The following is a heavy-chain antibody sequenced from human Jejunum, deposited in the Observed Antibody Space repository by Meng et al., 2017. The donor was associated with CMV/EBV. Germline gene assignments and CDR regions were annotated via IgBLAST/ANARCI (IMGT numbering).Heavy chain of an antibody. Sequence: QVQVEGSGTGLVKPVDPMSLTCIVSGCSMSTSYWTWIRQPAGKCLEWIGSIYTSGSTHYNPSLKSRVTMSVDTSKNQFSLKLSSVTAADTAVYYCVRENSGYDYWGQGTLVTVSS. D-gene: IGHD5-12*01. J-gene: IGHJ4*02. CDR3: VRENSGYDY. V-gene: IGHV4-4*07. CDR1: GCSMSTSY. CDR2: IYTSGST.